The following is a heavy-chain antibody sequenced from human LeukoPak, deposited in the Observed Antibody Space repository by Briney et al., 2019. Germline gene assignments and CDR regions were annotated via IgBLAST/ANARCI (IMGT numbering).Heavy chain of an antibody. CDR3: AKDRGIAAAGHYFDY. CDR2: ISGSGGST. CDR1: GFTFSSYA. V-gene: IGHV3-23*01. Sequence: GGSLRLSCAASGFTFSSYAMNWVRQAPGKGREWGSGISGSGGSTYYADSVKGRFTISRDNSKTTLYLQMNSLRAEDTAVYYCAKDRGIAAAGHYFDYWGQGTLVTVSS. J-gene: IGHJ4*02. D-gene: IGHD6-13*01.